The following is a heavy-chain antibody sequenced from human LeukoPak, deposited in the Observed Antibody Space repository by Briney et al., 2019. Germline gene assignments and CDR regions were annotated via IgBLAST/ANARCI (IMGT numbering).Heavy chain of an antibody. CDR2: ISGSGEST. CDR3: AKDMMIVTRGAFDL. CDR1: GFRLSSFA. J-gene: IGHJ3*01. D-gene: IGHD3-22*01. V-gene: IGHV3-23*01. Sequence: PGGYLRLSCAASGFRLSSFAMSWVRPAPGKGLEWVSAISGSGESTYYGDPVKGRFTISRDNSKNTLYLQMNSRRAEDTAVYYCAKDMMIVTRGAFDLWGQGTMVTVSS.